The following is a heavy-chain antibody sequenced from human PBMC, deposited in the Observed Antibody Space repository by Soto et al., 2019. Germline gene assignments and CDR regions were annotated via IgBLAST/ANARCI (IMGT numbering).Heavy chain of an antibody. CDR2: INHSGGT. Sequence: KPSETLSLTCAVYGASFSGYYWSWIRQPPGKGLEWIGEINHSGGTNYNPSLKSRVTISVDKSKNQFSLKLSSVTAADTAVYYCARLEGLATISYYFAFWGQGTLVTVSS. CDR3: ARLEGLATISYYFAF. D-gene: IGHD3-9*01. V-gene: IGHV4-34*01. CDR1: GASFSGYY. J-gene: IGHJ4*02.